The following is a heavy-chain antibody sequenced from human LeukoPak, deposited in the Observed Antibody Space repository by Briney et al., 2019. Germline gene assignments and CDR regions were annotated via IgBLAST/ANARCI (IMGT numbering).Heavy chain of an antibody. J-gene: IGHJ4*01. V-gene: IGHV1-69*13. D-gene: IGHD2-2*01. CDR2: IIPIFGTA. CDR1: GGSFSSYA. CDR3: VRDIRGCSSTSCYGGLFDY. Sequence: ASVKVSCKASGGSFSSYAISWVRQAPGQGLEWMGGIIPIFGTANYAQKFQGRVTITVDESTSTAYMELSSLRSEDTAVYYCVRDIRGCSSTSCYGGLFDYWGPGTLVTVSS.